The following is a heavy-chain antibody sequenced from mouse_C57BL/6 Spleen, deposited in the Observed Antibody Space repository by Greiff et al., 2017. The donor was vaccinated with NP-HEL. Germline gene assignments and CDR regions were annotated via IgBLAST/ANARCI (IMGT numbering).Heavy chain of an antibody. V-gene: IGHV14-4*01. Sequence: VQLQQSGAELVRPGASVKLSCTASGFNIKDDYMHWVKQRPEQGLEWIGWIDPENGDTEYASKFQGKATITADTSSNTAYLQLSSLTSEDTAVYYCTTIPSLYGNYFDYWGQGTTLTVSS. CDR3: TTIPSLYGNYFDY. CDR2: IDPENGDT. J-gene: IGHJ2*01. CDR1: GFNIKDDY. D-gene: IGHD2-1*01.